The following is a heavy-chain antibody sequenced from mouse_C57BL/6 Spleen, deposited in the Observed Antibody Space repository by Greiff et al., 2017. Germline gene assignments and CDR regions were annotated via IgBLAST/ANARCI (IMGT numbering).Heavy chain of an antibody. CDR3: ARSGYCDSCSAMDD. CDR2: IFPGDGDT. CDR1: GYAFSSSW. V-gene: IGHV1-82*01. J-gene: IGHJ4*01. D-gene: IGHD2-13*01. Sequence: QVQLQQSGPELVKPGASVKISCKASGYAFSSSWMNWVKQRPGKGLEWIGRIFPGDGDTNYNGKFKGKATLTADKSSSTAYMQLSSLTSEVSAVYFCARSGYCDSCSAMDDWGQGTSVTVSS.